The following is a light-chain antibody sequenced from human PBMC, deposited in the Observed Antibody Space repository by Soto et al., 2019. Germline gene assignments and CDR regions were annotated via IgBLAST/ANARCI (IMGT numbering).Light chain of an antibody. CDR3: QQSYSTPWT. CDR1: QNINTY. V-gene: IGKV1-39*01. CDR2: TAS. J-gene: IGKJ1*01. Sequence: DIQTTQSPSSLSASVGDRVTITCRASQNINTYLNWYQQKPGKAPNLLIYTASNLQNGVPSRFSGSGSGTDFTLTISSLQPEDFATYYCQQSYSTPWTFGQGTKVEI.